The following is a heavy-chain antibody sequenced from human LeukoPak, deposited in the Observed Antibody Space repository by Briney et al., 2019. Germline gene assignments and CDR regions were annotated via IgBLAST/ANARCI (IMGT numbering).Heavy chain of an antibody. V-gene: IGHV3-13*01. J-gene: IGHJ2*01. CDR3: TREGRSSNWADWYFDL. Sequence: PGGSLRLSCAASGFSFRTSDMHWVRQAPGKGLEWVSAIGTVGDTYYPGSVKGRFTISRDDAKNSLYLQMDNLRAGDTAIYYCTREGRSSNWADWYFDLWGRGTLVTVSS. D-gene: IGHD6-13*01. CDR1: GFSFRTSD. CDR2: IGTVGDT.